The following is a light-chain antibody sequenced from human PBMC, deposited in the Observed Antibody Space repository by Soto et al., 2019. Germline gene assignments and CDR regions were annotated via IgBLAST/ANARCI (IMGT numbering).Light chain of an antibody. CDR1: SSDVGGYNY. CDR3: SSYTSSSTPFD. V-gene: IGLV2-14*01. J-gene: IGLJ1*01. Sequence: QSALTQPASVSGSPGQSITISCTGTSSDVGGYNYVSWYQQHPDKAPKLMIYDVSNRPSGVSNRFSGSKSGNTASLTISGLQAEDEADYYCSSYTSSSTPFDFGTGTKLTVL. CDR2: DVS.